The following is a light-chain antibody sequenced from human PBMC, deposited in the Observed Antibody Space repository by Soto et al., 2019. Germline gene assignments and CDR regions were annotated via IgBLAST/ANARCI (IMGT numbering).Light chain of an antibody. CDR2: TAS. Sequence: DIQMTQSPSSLSASVGDRVTITCRTSQNIDTYLNWYQQKPGKAPKLLIYTASSLPGGVPSRFSGSGYGTEFRLTISSLQPEDFATSFCQQSSSIPLTFGQGTKREIK. CDR1: QNIDTY. J-gene: IGKJ2*01. V-gene: IGKV1-39*01. CDR3: QQSSSIPLT.